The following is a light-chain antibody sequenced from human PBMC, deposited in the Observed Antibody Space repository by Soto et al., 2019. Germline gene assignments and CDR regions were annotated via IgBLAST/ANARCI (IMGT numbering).Light chain of an antibody. V-gene: IGKV3-20*01. CDR1: QSVNSNY. CDR3: QQYGSSPLT. CDR2: GIS. Sequence: EIVLTQSPGTLSFSPGERATLSCRASQSVNSNYLAWYQQKPGQAPRLLIYGISTRATGIPARFSGSGSGTDFTLTISRLEPEDFAVYYCQQYGSSPLTFGGGTKVDIK. J-gene: IGKJ4*01.